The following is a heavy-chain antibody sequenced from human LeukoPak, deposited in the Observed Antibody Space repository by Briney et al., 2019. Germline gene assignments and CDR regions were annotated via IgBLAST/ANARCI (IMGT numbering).Heavy chain of an antibody. V-gene: IGHV4-34*01. CDR3: ARGSGSSYFDL. CDR1: GGSFSGYY. Sequence: PSETLSLTCAVYGGSFSGYYWSWIRQPPGKGLEWIGEINHSGSTNYNPSLKSRVTISVDTSKNQSSLKLSSVTAADTAVYYCARGSGSSYFDLWGQGTLVTASS. D-gene: IGHD1-26*01. CDR2: INHSGST. J-gene: IGHJ4*02.